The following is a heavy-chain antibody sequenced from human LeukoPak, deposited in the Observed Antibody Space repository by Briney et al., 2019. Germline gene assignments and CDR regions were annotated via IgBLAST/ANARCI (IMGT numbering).Heavy chain of an antibody. CDR1: GGSISSSNW. CDR2: IYHSGST. D-gene: IGHD3-9*01. Sequence: KTSETLSLTCAVSGGSISSSNWWSWVRQPPGKGLEWIGEIYHSGSTNYNPSLKSRVTISVDKSKNQFSLKLSSVTAADTAVYYCARSNDILTGRPGLTNWGQGTLVTVSS. V-gene: IGHV4-4*02. CDR3: ARSNDILTGRPGLTN. J-gene: IGHJ4*02.